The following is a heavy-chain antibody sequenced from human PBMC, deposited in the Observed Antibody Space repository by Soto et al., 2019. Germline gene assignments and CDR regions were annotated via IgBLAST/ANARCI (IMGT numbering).Heavy chain of an antibody. CDR3: ARGITMVRGLRFAWFDP. D-gene: IGHD3-10*01. CDR1: GGSFSGYY. J-gene: IGHJ5*02. Sequence: SETLSLTCAVYGGSFSGYYWSWIRQPPGKGLEWIGEINHSGSTNYNPSLKSRVTISVDTSKNQFSLKLSSVTAADTAVYYCARGITMVRGLRFAWFDPWGQGTLVTVS. CDR2: INHSGST. V-gene: IGHV4-34*01.